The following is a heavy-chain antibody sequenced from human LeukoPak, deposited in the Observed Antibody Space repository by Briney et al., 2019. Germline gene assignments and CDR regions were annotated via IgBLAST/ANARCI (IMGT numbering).Heavy chain of an antibody. D-gene: IGHD6-6*01. J-gene: IGHJ4*02. V-gene: IGHV3-73*01. Sequence: GGSLRLSCAASGFTFDDSAVHWVRQASGKGLEWVGRIRSRANRYAAAYAALVKGRFTLSRDDSKNTAYLQMNSLTTEDTAVYYCTREQVVGDFDYWGQGTLVTVSS. CDR3: TREQVVGDFDY. CDR1: GFTFDDSA. CDR2: IRSRANRYAA.